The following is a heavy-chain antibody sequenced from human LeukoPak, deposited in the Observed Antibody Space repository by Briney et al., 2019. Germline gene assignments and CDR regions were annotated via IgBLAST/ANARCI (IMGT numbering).Heavy chain of an antibody. CDR3: ARLYYDSSGYYQICYFDY. V-gene: IGHV4-39*01. D-gene: IGHD3-22*01. CDR1: GGSISSSSYY. Sequence: PSETLSLTCTVSGGSISSSSYYWGWIRQPPGKGLEWIGSIYYSGGTYYNPSLKSRVTISVDTSKNQFFLNLSSVTAADTAVYYCARLYYDSSGYYQICYFDYWGQGTLVTVSS. CDR2: IYYSGGT. J-gene: IGHJ4*02.